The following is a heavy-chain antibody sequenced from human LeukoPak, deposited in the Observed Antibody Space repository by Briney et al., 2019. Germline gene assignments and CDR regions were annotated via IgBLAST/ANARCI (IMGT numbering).Heavy chain of an antibody. V-gene: IGHV4-59*01. J-gene: IGHJ4*02. CDR3: ARTLVERTYYFDY. CDR2: IYYSGST. Sequence: PSETLSLTCTVAGGSISSYYWSWIRQPPGKGLEWTGYIYYSGSTNYNPSLKSRVTISVDTSKNQFSLKLSSVTAADTAVYYCARTLVERTYYFDYWGQGTLVTVSS. D-gene: IGHD6-6*01. CDR1: GGSISSYY.